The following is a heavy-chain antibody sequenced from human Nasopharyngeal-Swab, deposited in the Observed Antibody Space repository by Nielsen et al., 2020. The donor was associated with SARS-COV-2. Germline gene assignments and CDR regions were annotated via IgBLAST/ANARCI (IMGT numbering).Heavy chain of an antibody. J-gene: IGHJ6*02. CDR3: VRESGWGSSQYYYYYYGMDV. V-gene: IGHV3-30*04. CDR2: ISYDGSNK. D-gene: IGHD3-16*01. Sequence: VRQAPGKGLEWVAVISYDGSNKYYADSVRGRFTISRDNSKNTLYLQMNSLRAEDTAVYYCVRESGWGSSQYYYYYYGMDVWGQGTTVTVSS.